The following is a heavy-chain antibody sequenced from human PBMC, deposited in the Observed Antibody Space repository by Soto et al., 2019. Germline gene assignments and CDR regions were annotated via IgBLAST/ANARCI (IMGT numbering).Heavy chain of an antibody. V-gene: IGHV4-59*01. J-gene: IGHJ4*02. CDR3: ARGRGYSYGPPNYFDY. CDR1: GGSISSYY. D-gene: IGHD5-18*01. Sequence: SETLSLTCTVSGGSISSYYWSWIRQPPGKGLEWIGYIYYSGSTNYNPSLKSRVTISVDTSKNQLSLKLSSVTAADTAVYYCARGRGYSYGPPNYFDYWGQGTLVTVSS. CDR2: IYYSGST.